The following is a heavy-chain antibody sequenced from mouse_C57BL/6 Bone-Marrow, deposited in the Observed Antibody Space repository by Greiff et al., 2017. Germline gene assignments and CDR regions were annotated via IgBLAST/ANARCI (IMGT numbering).Heavy chain of an antibody. CDR2: IYPGGGDN. CDR3: ARSEEDSSGWFAY. J-gene: IGHJ3*01. Sequence: VQLQQSGPELVKPGASVKISCKASGYAFSSSWMNWVKQRPGKGLEWIGRIYPGGGDNNYNGKFKGQATLTADKSSSTAYMQLSSLTSEDSAVYFCARSEEDSSGWFAYWGQGTLVTVSA. CDR1: GYAFSSSW. D-gene: IGHD3-2*02. V-gene: IGHV1-82*01.